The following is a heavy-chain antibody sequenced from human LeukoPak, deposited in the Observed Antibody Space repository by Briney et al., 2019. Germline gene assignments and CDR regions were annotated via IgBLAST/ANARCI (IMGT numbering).Heavy chain of an antibody. D-gene: IGHD3-22*01. CDR2: IYPGDSDT. J-gene: IGHJ3*02. V-gene: IGHV5-51*01. Sequence: GESLKISCKGSGYTFSNHWIGWVRQMPGKGLEWMGIIYPGDSDTTYSPSFQGQVTISADKSTSTAYLQWSSLKASDTAMYYCARRGVDSSGYRDAFDIWGQGTMVTVSS. CDR1: GYTFSNHW. CDR3: ARRGVDSSGYRDAFDI.